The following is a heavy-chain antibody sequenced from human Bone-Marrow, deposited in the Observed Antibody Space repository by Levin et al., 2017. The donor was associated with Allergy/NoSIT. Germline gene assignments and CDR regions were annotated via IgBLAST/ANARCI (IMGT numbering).Heavy chain of an antibody. CDR2: IYPGDSDT. Sequence: GGSLRLSCKGSGYSFSDYWIAWVRQVPGKGLEWMGIIYPGDSDTTYSPSFQGQVTISVDKSISTAYLQWSNLKASDSAVYYCARREVGADPENAFDVWGQGTIVTVSS. J-gene: IGHJ3*01. CDR1: GYSFSDYW. D-gene: IGHD1-26*01. V-gene: IGHV5-51*01. CDR3: ARREVGADPENAFDV.